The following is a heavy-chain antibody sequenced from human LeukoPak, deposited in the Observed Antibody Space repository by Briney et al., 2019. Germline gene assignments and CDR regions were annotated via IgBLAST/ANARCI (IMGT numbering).Heavy chain of an antibody. CDR3: ARAFKVRGVSPRWFDP. J-gene: IGHJ5*02. V-gene: IGHV1-8*01. Sequence: ASVKVSCKASGYTFTSYDISWVRQATGQGLEWMGWMNPNSGNTGYAQKFQGRVTMTRNTSISTAYMELSSLRSEDTAVYYCARAFKVRGVSPRWFDPWGQGTLVTVSS. D-gene: IGHD3-10*01. CDR1: GYTFTSYD. CDR2: MNPNSGNT.